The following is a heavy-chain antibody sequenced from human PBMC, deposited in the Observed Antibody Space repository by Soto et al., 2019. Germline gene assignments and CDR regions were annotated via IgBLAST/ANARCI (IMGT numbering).Heavy chain of an antibody. Sequence: ASVKVSCKASGYTFTSYGISWVRRAPGQGLEWMGWISAYNGNTNYAQKLQGRVTMTTDTSTSTAYMELRSLRSDDTAVYYCARDRGTIFGVANGNFDYWGQGTLVTVSS. CDR1: GYTFTSYG. CDR3: ARDRGTIFGVANGNFDY. D-gene: IGHD3-3*01. J-gene: IGHJ4*02. CDR2: ISAYNGNT. V-gene: IGHV1-18*01.